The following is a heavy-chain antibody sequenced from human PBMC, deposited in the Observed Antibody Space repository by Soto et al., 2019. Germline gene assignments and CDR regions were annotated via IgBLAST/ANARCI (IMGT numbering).Heavy chain of an antibody. V-gene: IGHV3-23*01. CDR3: AKDRGSGYSYGYFDY. CDR1: GFTFITYA. Sequence: PGGSLRLSCAASGFTFITYAMSWVRQAPGKGLEWVSAISASGGSTYYADSVQGRFTISRDNSKNTLYLQMSSLRAEDTAVYYCAKDRGSGYSYGYFDYWGQGT. D-gene: IGHD5-18*01. J-gene: IGHJ4*02. CDR2: ISASGGST.